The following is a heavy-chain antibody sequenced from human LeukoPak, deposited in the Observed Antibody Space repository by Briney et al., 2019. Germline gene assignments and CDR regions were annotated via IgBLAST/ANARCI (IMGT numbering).Heavy chain of an antibody. CDR3: ARRGGSSSRRSPIDY. CDR2: IKQDGSQR. V-gene: IGHV3-7*01. Sequence: PGGSLRLSCTASGFTFSDYWMTWVRQAPGKGPGWVANIKQDGSQRYYVDSVRGRFTISRDNAKNSLFLQMNGLRAEDTAVYYCARRGGSSSRRSPIDYWGQGTLVTVSS. CDR1: GFTFSDYW. J-gene: IGHJ4*02. D-gene: IGHD6-6*01.